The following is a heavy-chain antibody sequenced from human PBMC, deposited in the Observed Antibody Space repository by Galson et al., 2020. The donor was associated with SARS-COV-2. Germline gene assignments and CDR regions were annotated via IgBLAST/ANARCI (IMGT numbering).Heavy chain of an antibody. Sequence: GGSLRLSCAASGFTFSSYSLNWVRQAPGKGLEWVSSISSSSNYIYYADYADSVKGRFTISRDNAKNSLYLQMHSLRAEDTAVYYCARGQNCGGDCYNYYYMDVWGKGTTVTVSS. J-gene: IGHJ6*03. CDR1: GFTFSSYS. CDR3: ARGQNCGGDCYNYYYMDV. V-gene: IGHV3-21*01. D-gene: IGHD2-21*02. CDR2: ISSSSNYI.